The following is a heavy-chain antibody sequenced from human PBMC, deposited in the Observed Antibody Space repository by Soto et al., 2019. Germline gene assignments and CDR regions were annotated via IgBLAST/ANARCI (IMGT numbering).Heavy chain of an antibody. V-gene: IGHV4-59*08. CDR1: GVSISSYY. D-gene: IGHD6-19*01. Sequence: PSETLSLTCTVSGVSISSYYWSWIRQPPGKGLEWIGYIYYDGSTTYNPSLKSRVTISVDTSKNQFSLKLTSVTAADTAVYYCARRRGSLDYWGQGTLVTVSS. J-gene: IGHJ4*02. CDR3: ARRRGSLDY. CDR2: IYYDGST.